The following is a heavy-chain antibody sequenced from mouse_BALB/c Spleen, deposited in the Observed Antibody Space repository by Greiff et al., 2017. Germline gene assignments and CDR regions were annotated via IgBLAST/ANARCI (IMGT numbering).Heavy chain of an antibody. CDR1: GYTFTSYW. J-gene: IGHJ2*01. CDR3: ARRGDGYYFDY. D-gene: IGHD2-3*01. V-gene: IGHV1S81*02. CDR2: INPSNGRT. Sequence: QVQLQQSGAELVKPGASVKLSCKASGYTFTSYWMHWVKQRPGQGLEWIGEINPSNGRTNYNEKFKSKATLTVDKSSSTAYMQLSSLTSEDSAVYYCARRGDGYYFDYWGQGTTLKVSS.